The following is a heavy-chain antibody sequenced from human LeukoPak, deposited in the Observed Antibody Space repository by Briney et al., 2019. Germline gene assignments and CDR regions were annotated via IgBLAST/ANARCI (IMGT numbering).Heavy chain of an antibody. D-gene: IGHD3-22*01. J-gene: IGHJ4*02. Sequence: ASVKVSCKASGYTFTSYYMHWVRQAPGQGLEWMGLINPSGGSTSYAQKFQGRVTMTRDTSTSTVYMELSSLRSEDTAVYYCARDYPYYYDSSGHDQANYFDYWGQGTLVTVSS. CDR1: GYTFTSYY. CDR3: ARDYPYYYDSSGHDQANYFDY. CDR2: INPSGGST. V-gene: IGHV1-46*01.